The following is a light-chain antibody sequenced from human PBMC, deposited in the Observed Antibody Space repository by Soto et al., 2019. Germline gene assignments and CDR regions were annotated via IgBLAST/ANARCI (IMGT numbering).Light chain of an antibody. V-gene: IGKV4-1*01. CDR1: QSVLHTSNNKNY. J-gene: IGKJ4*02. CDR3: QQYYSTPRA. Sequence: DIVMTQSPDTLAVSLGERATINCKSSQSVLHTSNNKNYLAWYQQKPGQHPKMLINWQSTRESGVPDRFSGSGSGTDFTLTISSLQAEDVAVYYCQQYYSTPRAFGGGTKVEI. CDR2: WQS.